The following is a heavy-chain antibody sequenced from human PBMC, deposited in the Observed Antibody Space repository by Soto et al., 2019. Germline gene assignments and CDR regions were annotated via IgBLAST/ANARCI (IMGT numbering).Heavy chain of an antibody. D-gene: IGHD6-13*01. CDR3: ARSRREAVAGYTLDN. Sequence: PSETLSLTCTVSGGSISSNYWTWIRQPPGKGLEWIGYVYNSGSTNYNPSLKSRVTISEDTSKSQFSLKVNSMTAADTAVYYCARSRREAVAGYTLDNWGQGILVTV. CDR2: VYNSGST. CDR1: GGSISSNY. J-gene: IGHJ4*02. V-gene: IGHV4-59*01.